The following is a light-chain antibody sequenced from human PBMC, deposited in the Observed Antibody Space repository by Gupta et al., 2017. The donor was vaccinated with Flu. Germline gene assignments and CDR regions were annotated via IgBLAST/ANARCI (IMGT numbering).Light chain of an antibody. V-gene: IGLV2-14*01. Sequence: QSALTQPASVSGPPGQSLTISCTGTGSDVGTSNHVSWYLQHPGKAPKLLIYEVINRHSGVSNRFSGSKSGNTASLTISGLQAEDEADYFCSSYTSNSALYAFGTGTKVTVL. CDR3: SSYTSNSALYA. CDR2: EVI. J-gene: IGLJ1*01. CDR1: GSDVGTSNH.